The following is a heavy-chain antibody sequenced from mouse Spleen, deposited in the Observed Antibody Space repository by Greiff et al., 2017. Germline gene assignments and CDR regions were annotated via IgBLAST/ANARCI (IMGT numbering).Heavy chain of an antibody. J-gene: IGHJ2*01. CDR3: ARHDGYFDY. D-gene: IGHD2-3*01. Sequence: VHLVESGGGLVQPGGSLKLSCAASGFTFSDYYMYWVRQTPEKRLEWVAYISNGGGSTYYPDTVKGRFTISRDNAKNTLYLQMSRLKSEDTAMYYCARHDGYFDYWGQGTTLTVSS. CDR2: ISNGGGST. CDR1: GFTFSDYY. V-gene: IGHV5-12*01.